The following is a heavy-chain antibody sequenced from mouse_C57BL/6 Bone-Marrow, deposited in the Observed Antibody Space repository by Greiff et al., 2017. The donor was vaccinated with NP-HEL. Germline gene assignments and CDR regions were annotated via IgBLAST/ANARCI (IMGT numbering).Heavy chain of an antibody. Sequence: EVKLQQSGPVLVKPGASVKMSCKASGYTFTDYYMNWVKQSHGKSLEWIGVINPYNGGTSYNQKFKGKATLTVDKSSSTAYMELNSLTSEDSAVYYCASFEPGAMDYWGQGTSVTVSS. CDR3: ASFEPGAMDY. CDR2: INPYNGGT. V-gene: IGHV1-19*01. CDR1: GYTFTDYY. J-gene: IGHJ4*01.